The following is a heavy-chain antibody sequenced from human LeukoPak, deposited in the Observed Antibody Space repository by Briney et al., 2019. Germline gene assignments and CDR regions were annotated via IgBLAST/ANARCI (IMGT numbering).Heavy chain of an antibody. CDR1: GFTFDDYA. Sequence: GRSLRLSCAASGFTFDDYAMHWVQQAPGKGLEWVSGISWNSGSIGYADSVKGRFTISRDNAKNSLYLQMNSLRAEDTALYYCAKDGDSSGYYWFSNYFDYWGQGTLVTVSS. CDR2: ISWNSGSI. J-gene: IGHJ4*02. CDR3: AKDGDSSGYYWFSNYFDY. D-gene: IGHD3-22*01. V-gene: IGHV3-9*01.